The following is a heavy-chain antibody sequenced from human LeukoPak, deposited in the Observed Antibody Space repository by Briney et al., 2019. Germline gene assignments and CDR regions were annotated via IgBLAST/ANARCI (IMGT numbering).Heavy chain of an antibody. CDR1: GFTVSSNF. Sequence: GGSLRLSCAASGFTVSSNFMTWVRQALGKGLEWVSVIYSDGNTYYADSVKGRFTISRDNAMNSLYLQMNSLRAEDTAIYYCARSLPYGTTWYGRSDFWGQGTLVTVSS. CDR2: IYSDGNT. V-gene: IGHV3-53*01. J-gene: IGHJ4*02. CDR3: ARSLPYGTTWYGRSDF. D-gene: IGHD6-13*01.